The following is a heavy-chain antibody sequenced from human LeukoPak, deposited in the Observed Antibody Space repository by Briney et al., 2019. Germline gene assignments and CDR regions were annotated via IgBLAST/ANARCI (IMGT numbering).Heavy chain of an antibody. CDR3: ARGRKVSGVRRINWPRHENYFFYYIDV. D-gene: IGHD1-14*01. CDR2: NHHSGTT. CDR1: GGSFSDSY. J-gene: IGHJ6*03. V-gene: IGHV4-34*01. Sequence: SETLSLTCAVYGGSFSDSYWTGIRQRPRKGLEWIGENHHSGTTHFNPSLQSRVSISLDTAKNQFFLRVASMTAADTAVYYCARGRKVSGVRRINWPRHENYFFYYIDVWGKGTSVSVSS.